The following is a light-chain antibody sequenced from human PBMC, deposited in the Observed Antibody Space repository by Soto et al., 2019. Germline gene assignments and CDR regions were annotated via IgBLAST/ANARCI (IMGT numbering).Light chain of an antibody. Sequence: LTQPAAVSGSPGQSLTISCAGTSSDVGGHNYVFGDQQQQGKAPKRMMYEVSNRPSGFANRVAGPKSGNTATLTISGPQAQEEADYYCSSYTNSTTSGFGTGTKGPVL. CDR1: SSDVGGHNY. V-gene: IGLV2-14*01. CDR2: EVS. J-gene: IGLJ1*01. CDR3: SSYTNSTTSG.